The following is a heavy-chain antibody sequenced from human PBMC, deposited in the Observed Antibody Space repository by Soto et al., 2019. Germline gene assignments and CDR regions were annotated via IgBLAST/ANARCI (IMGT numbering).Heavy chain of an antibody. Sequence: EVQLLEAGGGLVQPGGSLRLSFAASGFTFSNYAIRWVRQAPGKGLEWVSSITGSGDTTYYADSVKGRFTISRDNSKNTVYLQMNSLRVEDTAVYYCAKDPLKYSSSWYLEWWFDPWGQGTLVTVSS. D-gene: IGHD6-13*01. CDR1: GFTFSNYA. V-gene: IGHV3-23*01. J-gene: IGHJ5*02. CDR2: ITGSGDTT. CDR3: AKDPLKYSSSWYLEWWFDP.